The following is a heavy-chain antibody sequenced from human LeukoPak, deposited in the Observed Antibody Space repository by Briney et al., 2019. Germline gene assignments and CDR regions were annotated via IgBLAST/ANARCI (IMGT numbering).Heavy chain of an antibody. D-gene: IGHD2-21*01. V-gene: IGHV4-4*09. CDR1: GVSMSAYQ. Sequence: SSETLSLTCTVSGVSMSAYQWSWVRQSPEKGLEWIGCVNTKGETSYNPTLKSRVTTSVDTSKSQFSLRLTSVTAADTAVYYCATSNDAKIAPFDHWGQGAPVTVSS. CDR3: ATSNDAKIAPFDH. CDR2: VNTKGET. J-gene: IGHJ4*02.